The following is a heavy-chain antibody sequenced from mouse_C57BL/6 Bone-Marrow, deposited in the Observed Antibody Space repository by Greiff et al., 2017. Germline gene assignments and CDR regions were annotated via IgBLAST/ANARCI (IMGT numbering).Heavy chain of an antibody. CDR3: ARDPFIYYYGSSWFAY. Sequence: EVQRVESGGGLVKPGGSLKLSCAASGFTFSSYAMSWVRQTPEKRLEWVATISDGGSYTYYPDNVKGRFTISRDNAKNNLYLQMSHLKSEDTAMYYCARDPFIYYYGSSWFAYWGQGTLVTVSA. CDR2: ISDGGSYT. J-gene: IGHJ3*01. V-gene: IGHV5-4*01. CDR1: GFTFSSYA. D-gene: IGHD1-1*01.